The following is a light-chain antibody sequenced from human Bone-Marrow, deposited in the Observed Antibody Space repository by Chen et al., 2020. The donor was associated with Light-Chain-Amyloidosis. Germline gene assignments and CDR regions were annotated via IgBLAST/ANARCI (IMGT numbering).Light chain of an antibody. CDR3: QVWDRSSDRPV. V-gene: IGLV3-21*02. CDR2: DDS. Sequence: SFVLTQPPSVSVAPGQTARVTCGGNNIGFKTVHWYQQTPGQAPLLVVYDDSDRPSGIPERLSGSNSGNTATLTISRVEAGDEADYYCQVWDRSSDRPVFGGGTKLTVL. J-gene: IGLJ3*02. CDR1: NIGFKT.